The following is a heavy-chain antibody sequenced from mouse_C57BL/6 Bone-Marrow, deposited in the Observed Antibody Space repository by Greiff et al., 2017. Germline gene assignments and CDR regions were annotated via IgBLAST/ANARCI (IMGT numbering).Heavy chain of an antibody. Sequence: EVQLVESGGGLVQPGGSLKLSCAASGFTFSDYGMAWVRQAPRKGPEWVAFISNLAYSIYYADTVTGRFTISRENAKNTLYLEMSSLRSEDTAMYYCARHEIANWASFAYWGQGTLVTVSA. D-gene: IGHD4-1*01. J-gene: IGHJ3*01. CDR2: ISNLAYSI. CDR3: ARHEIANWASFAY. CDR1: GFTFSDYG. V-gene: IGHV5-15*01.